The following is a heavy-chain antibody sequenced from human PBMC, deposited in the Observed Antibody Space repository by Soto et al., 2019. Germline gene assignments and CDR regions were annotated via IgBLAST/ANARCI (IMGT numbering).Heavy chain of an antibody. Sequence: GGSLRLSCAASGFIFSKAWMSWVRQAPGKGLEWVGHIKRKSDGGTTDYAAHMKDRFTISRDDSNNTLYLQINSLKIEDTAVYYCATGGKHVLLVGELPYFYFGMDVWGQGATVTVSS. V-gene: IGHV3-15*01. CDR2: IKRKSDGGTT. CDR1: GFIFSKAW. J-gene: IGHJ6*02. D-gene: IGHD1-26*01. CDR3: ATGGKHVLLVGELPYFYFGMDV.